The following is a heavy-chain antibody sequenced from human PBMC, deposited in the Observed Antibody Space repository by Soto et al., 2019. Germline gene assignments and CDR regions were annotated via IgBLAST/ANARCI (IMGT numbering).Heavy chain of an antibody. Sequence: EVQLLESGGGLVQLAGFLRLSCAASGFTFSVYTLSWVRQAPGMGLEGASSISGSGGSTYYADSVEGRLTISRENCKNSLYLQINCLRAEDTAVYYGAKDLNHYDFWSGYSYYFEYWGQGTLVTVSS. D-gene: IGHD3-3*01. CDR2: ISGSGGST. V-gene: IGHV3-23*01. CDR1: GFTFSVYT. CDR3: AKDLNHYDFWSGYSYYFEY. J-gene: IGHJ4*02.